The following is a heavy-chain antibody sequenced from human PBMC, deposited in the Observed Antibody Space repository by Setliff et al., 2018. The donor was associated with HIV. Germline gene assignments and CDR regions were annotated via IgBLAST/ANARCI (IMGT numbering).Heavy chain of an antibody. J-gene: IGHJ3*01. V-gene: IGHV1-2*06. Sequence: VASVKVSCKTSGYTFTAYYIYWVRQAPGHGLELMGRIHPNTGSTNYLQEFQGRVTITRDTSMSTVYMALTGPTSDDTAVYYCAKQGYSDSLYAFDVWGQGTMVTVSS. CDR2: IHPNTGST. D-gene: IGHD1-26*01. CDR1: GYTFTAYY. CDR3: AKQGYSDSLYAFDV.